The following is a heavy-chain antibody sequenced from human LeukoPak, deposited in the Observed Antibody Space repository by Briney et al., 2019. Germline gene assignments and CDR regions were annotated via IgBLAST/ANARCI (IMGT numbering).Heavy chain of an antibody. J-gene: IGHJ6*03. V-gene: IGHV1-69*05. D-gene: IGHD1-26*01. CDR1: GGTFSSYA. Sequence: SSVKVSCKASGGTFSSYAISWVRQAPGQGLEWMGGIIPFFGTANYAQKFQGRVTITTDESTSTAYMELSSLRSEDTAVYYCARGVSGSYHSSLIFYMDVWGKGTTVTVSS. CDR3: ARGVSGSYHSSLIFYMDV. CDR2: IIPFFGTA.